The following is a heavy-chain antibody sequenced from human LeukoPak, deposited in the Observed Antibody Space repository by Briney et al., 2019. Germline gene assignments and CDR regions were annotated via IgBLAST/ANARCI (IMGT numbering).Heavy chain of an antibody. CDR3: ARESSTWPYYFDY. CDR1: GGSISSGGYS. V-gene: IGHV4-30-4*07. D-gene: IGHD6-13*01. CDR2: IYYSGST. Sequence: SETLSLTCAVSGGSISSGGYSWSWIRQPPGKGLEWIGYIYYSGSTYYNPSLKSRVTISVDTSKNQFSLKLSSVTAADTAVYFCARESSTWPYYFDYWGQGALVTVSS. J-gene: IGHJ4*02.